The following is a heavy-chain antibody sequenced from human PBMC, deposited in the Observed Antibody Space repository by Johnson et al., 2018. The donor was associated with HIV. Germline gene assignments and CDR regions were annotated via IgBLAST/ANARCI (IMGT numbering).Heavy chain of an antibody. CDR3: TTDSPSYYGYAFDI. D-gene: IGHD3-10*01. CDR2: IWSDGDNK. Sequence: QMLLVESGGGVVQPGRSLRLSCAASGFTFSNYGMHWVRQAPGKGLEWVALIWSDGDNKYYADSVKGRFTISRDDSESTLYVQMNSLKTEDTAVYYCTTDSPSYYGYAFDIWGQGTMVTVSA. CDR1: GFTFSNYG. J-gene: IGHJ3*02. V-gene: IGHV3-33*01.